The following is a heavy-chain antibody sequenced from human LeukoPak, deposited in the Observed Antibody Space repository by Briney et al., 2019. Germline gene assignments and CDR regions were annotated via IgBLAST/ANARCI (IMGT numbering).Heavy chain of an antibody. D-gene: IGHD4-17*01. Sequence: GGSLRLSCAASGFTFSSYWMSWVRQAPGKGLEWVANIKQDGSEKHYVDSVEGRFTISRDNAKNSLYLQMNSLRAEDTAVYYCARASPYGDYGLDYWGQGTLVTVSS. CDR3: ARASPYGDYGLDY. CDR2: IKQDGSEK. V-gene: IGHV3-7*01. J-gene: IGHJ4*02. CDR1: GFTFSSYW.